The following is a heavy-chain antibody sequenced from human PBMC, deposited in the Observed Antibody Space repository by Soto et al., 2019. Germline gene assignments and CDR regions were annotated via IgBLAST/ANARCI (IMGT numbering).Heavy chain of an antibody. J-gene: IGHJ4*02. CDR2: ISGSGGST. CDR1: GFTFSSYA. V-gene: IGHV3-23*01. CDR3: ARGIAVADYYFDY. Sequence: GGSLRLSCAASGFTFSSYAMSWVRQAPGKGLEWVSAISGSGGSTYYADSVKGRFTISRDNSKNTLYLQMNSLRAEDTAVYYCARGIAVADYYFDYWGQGTLVTVSS. D-gene: IGHD6-19*01.